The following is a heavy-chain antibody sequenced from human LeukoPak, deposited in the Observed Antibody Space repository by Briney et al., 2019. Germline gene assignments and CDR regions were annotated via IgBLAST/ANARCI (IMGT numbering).Heavy chain of an antibody. Sequence: GGSLRLSCAASGLTFSSYGMHWVRQAPGKGLEWVAVISYDGSNKYYADSVKGRFTISRDNSKNTLYLQMNSLRAEDTAVYYCAKDSSGYFEYFQHWGQGTLVTVSS. CDR1: GLTFSSYG. CDR3: AKDSSGYFEYFQH. D-gene: IGHD3-22*01. J-gene: IGHJ1*01. V-gene: IGHV3-30*18. CDR2: ISYDGSNK.